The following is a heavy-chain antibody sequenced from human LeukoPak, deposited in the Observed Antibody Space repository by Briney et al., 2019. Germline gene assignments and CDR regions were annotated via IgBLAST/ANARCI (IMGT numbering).Heavy chain of an antibody. CDR3: ARDKSAARGYYFDY. Sequence: GGSLRLSCAASGFTFSSYSMNWVRQAPGKGLEWVSSISSSSSYIYYADSVKGRFTISRDNAKNSLYLQMNSLRAEDTAVYYCARDKSAARGYYFDYWGQGTLVTVAS. J-gene: IGHJ4*02. CDR1: GFTFSSYS. CDR2: ISSSSSYI. D-gene: IGHD6-6*01. V-gene: IGHV3-21*01.